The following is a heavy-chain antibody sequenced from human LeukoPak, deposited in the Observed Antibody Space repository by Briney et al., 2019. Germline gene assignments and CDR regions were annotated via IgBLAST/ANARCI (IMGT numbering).Heavy chain of an antibody. CDR1: GFTFSSYE. Sequence: GGSLRLSCAASGFTFSSYEMNWVRQAPGKGLEWVSYISSSGSTIYYADSVKGRFTISRDNAKNSLYLQMNSLRAEDTAVYYCARGPPVAGYIFDYWGQGTLVTVSS. CDR3: ARGPPVAGYIFDY. CDR2: ISSSGSTI. J-gene: IGHJ4*02. D-gene: IGHD6-19*01. V-gene: IGHV3-48*03.